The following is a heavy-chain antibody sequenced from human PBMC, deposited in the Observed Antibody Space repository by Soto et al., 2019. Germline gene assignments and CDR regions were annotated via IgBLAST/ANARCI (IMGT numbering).Heavy chain of an antibody. CDR2: IYYSGST. CDR1: GGSISSSSYY. V-gene: IGHV4-39*01. D-gene: IGHD6-6*01. Sequence: PSETLSLTCTVSGGSISSSSYYWGWIRQPPGKGLEWIGSIYYSGSTYYNPSLKSRVTISVDTSKNQFSLKLSSVTAADTAVYYCARPTVEYSSSRAYYYYGMDVCRQGTTVTVSS. J-gene: IGHJ6*02. CDR3: ARPTVEYSSSRAYYYYGMDV.